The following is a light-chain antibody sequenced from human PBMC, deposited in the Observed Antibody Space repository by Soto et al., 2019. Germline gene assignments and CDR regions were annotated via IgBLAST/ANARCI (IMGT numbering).Light chain of an antibody. Sequence: QSALTQPASVSGSPGQSITISCTGTSSDVGSHNFVSWYQQRPGKAPKLTIFEVTKRPSGVSSRFSASKSGNTASLTISGVQAEDEADYYCCSYAGTTSWVFGGGTQLTVL. CDR1: SSDVGSHNF. CDR3: CSYAGTTSWV. V-gene: IGLV2-23*02. J-gene: IGLJ3*02. CDR2: EVT.